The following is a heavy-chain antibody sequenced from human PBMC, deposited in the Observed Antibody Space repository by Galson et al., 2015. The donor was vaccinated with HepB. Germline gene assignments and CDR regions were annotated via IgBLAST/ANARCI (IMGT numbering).Heavy chain of an antibody. CDR3: ARITYSSSWVGGAFFDY. J-gene: IGHJ4*02. V-gene: IGHV4-4*02. D-gene: IGHD6-13*01. Sequence: SETLSLTCAVSGGSISSSNWWSWVRQPPGKGLEWIGEIYHSGSTNYNPSLKSRVTISVDKSKNQFSLKLSSVTAADTAVYYCARITYSSSWVGGAFFDYWGQGTLVTVSS. CDR1: GGSISSSNW. CDR2: IYHSGST.